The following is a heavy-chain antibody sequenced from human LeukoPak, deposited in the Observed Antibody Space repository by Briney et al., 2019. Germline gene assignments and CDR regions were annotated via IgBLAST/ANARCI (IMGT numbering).Heavy chain of an antibody. CDR2: IYYSECT. D-gene: IGHD4-17*01. CDR1: GGSISRGAFS. V-gene: IGHV4-30-4*01. CDR3: ARGGYDYGDYGRSIRFDY. J-gene: IGHJ4*01. Sequence: SETLSLTCTVSGGSISRGAFSWSWLRQPPAKGLEWIGFIYYSECTSFNPSLKTRVPISVYTSKNQCSLSLFSVTAADTAVYYCARGGYDYGDYGRSIRFDYRGHGTLVTVSS.